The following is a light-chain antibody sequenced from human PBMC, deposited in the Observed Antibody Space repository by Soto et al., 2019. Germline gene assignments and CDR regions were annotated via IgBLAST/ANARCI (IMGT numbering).Light chain of an antibody. CDR2: GAS. J-gene: IGKJ1*01. CDR3: QQYHNWPQTGWT. CDR1: QSISTD. V-gene: IGKV3-15*01. Sequence: EIVMTQSPATLSVSPGDGATLSCRASQSISTDLAWYQQIPGQAPRLLIFGASTRATGVPARFGGSGSGTEFTLTVTSLQSEDFAIYYCQQYHNWPQTGWTFGQGTKVEVK.